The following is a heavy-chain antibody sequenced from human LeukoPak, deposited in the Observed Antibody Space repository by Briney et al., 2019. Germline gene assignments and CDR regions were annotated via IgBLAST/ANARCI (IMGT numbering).Heavy chain of an antibody. CDR1: GGTFSSYA. J-gene: IGHJ3*02. V-gene: IGHV1-69*05. CDR3: ASSREAGRFLNAFDI. D-gene: IGHD3-3*01. CDR2: IIPIFGTA. Sequence: ASVKVSCKASGGTFSSYAISWVRQAPGQGLEWMGGIIPIFGTANYAQKFQGRVTITTDESTSTAYMELSSLRSEDTAVYYCASSREAGRFLNAFDIWGQGTMVTVSS.